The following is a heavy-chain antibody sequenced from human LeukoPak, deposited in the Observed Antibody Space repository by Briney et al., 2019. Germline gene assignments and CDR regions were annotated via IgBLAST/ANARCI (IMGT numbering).Heavy chain of an antibody. CDR1: GYTFTSYG. CDR3: ATEGYCSGGTCYHNWFDS. J-gene: IGHJ5*01. CDR2: ISAHNGNT. V-gene: IGHV1-18*01. D-gene: IGHD2-15*01. Sequence: GASVKVSCKASGYTFTSYGISWARQAPGQGLEWMGWISAHNGNTKYAQKLQGRVTMTTDTSTTTAYMELRSLKSDDTAVYYCATEGYCSGGTCYHNWFDSWGQGTLVTVSS.